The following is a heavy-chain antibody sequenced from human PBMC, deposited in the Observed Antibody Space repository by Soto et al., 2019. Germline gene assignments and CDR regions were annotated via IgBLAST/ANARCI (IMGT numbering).Heavy chain of an antibody. Sequence: KTSETLSLTCSVSGRSMSSNYWSWIRQSPDKGLEWLGYVFYGGTDYNPSLGGQVSMSVETSKSQFSLKLTSVTVADTAVYYCASYRGALYFESWGPGILVTVSS. D-gene: IGHD3-16*01. CDR2: VFYGGT. CDR1: GRSMSSNY. CDR3: ASYRGALYFES. V-gene: IGHV4-59*01. J-gene: IGHJ4*02.